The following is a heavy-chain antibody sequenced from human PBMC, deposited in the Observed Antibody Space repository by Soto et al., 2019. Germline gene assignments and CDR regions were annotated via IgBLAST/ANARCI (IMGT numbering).Heavy chain of an antibody. CDR2: IIPIFATP. Sequence: QVQLVQSGAEVKKPGSSVKVSCKASGGTFSNYAITWVRQAPGQGLEWMGTIIPIFATPRYAQNFQGRVTITADDATSTTSMDLSSLRSEDTAVYCCARDAGIPVVGRGTSFEYWGQGTLVIVCS. D-gene: IGHD6-19*01. V-gene: IGHV1-69*18. J-gene: IGHJ4*02. CDR1: GGTFSNYA. CDR3: ARDAGIPVVGRGTSFEY.